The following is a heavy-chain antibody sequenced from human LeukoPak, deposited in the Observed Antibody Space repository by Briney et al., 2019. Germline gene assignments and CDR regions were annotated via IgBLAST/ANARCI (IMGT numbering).Heavy chain of an antibody. Sequence: SETLSLACTVSGGSISTYYWSWIRRPPGKGLEWIAYIHASGPTNYNPSLKSRITISVDTSKNQFSLKLSSVTAADTAVYYCARHDAGIAARPFDNWGQGTLVTVSS. CDR3: ARHDAGIAARPFDN. J-gene: IGHJ4*02. CDR1: GGSISTYY. CDR2: IHASGPT. D-gene: IGHD6-6*01. V-gene: IGHV4-4*09.